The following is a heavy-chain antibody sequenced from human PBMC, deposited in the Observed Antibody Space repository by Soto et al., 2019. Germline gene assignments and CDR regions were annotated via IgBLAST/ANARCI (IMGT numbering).Heavy chain of an antibody. CDR1: GFTFSSYS. CDR2: ISSSSSTI. Sequence: RLSCAASGFTFSSYSMSWVRQAPGKGLEWVSYISSSSSTIYYADSVKGRFTISRDNAKNSLYLQMNSLRAEDTAVYYCARGVAARSYYYYYMDVWGKGTTVTVSS. D-gene: IGHD6-25*01. J-gene: IGHJ6*03. CDR3: ARGVAARSYYYYYMDV. V-gene: IGHV3-48*01.